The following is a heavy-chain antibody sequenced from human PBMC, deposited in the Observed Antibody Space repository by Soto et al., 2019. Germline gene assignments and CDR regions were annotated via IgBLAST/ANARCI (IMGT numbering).Heavy chain of an antibody. CDR1: GYTFTSYG. J-gene: IGHJ4*02. V-gene: IGHV1-18*01. D-gene: IGHD5-12*01. CDR3: ARAASGYDY. CDR2: ISAYNGNT. Sequence: ASVKVSCKASGYTFTSYGISWVRQAPGQGLERMGWISAYNGNTNYAQKLQGRVTITRDTSASTAYMELSSLRSEDTAVYYCARAASGYDYWGQGTLVTVSS.